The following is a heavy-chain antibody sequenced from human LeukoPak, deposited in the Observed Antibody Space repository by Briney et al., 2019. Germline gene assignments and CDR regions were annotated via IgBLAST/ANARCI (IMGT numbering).Heavy chain of an antibody. Sequence: SETLSLTCTVSGGSISSYYWSWIRQPAGKGLEWIGRIYTSGSTNYNPSLKSRVPMSVDTSKNQFSLKLSSVTAADTAVYYCAREPEQRRMYYYYYYMDVWGKGTTVTVSS. CDR3: AREPEQRRMYYYYYYMDV. CDR2: IYTSGST. D-gene: IGHD6-25*01. V-gene: IGHV4-4*07. J-gene: IGHJ6*03. CDR1: GGSISSYY.